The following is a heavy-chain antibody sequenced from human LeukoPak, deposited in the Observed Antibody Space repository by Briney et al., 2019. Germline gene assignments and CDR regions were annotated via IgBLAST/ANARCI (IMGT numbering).Heavy chain of an antibody. CDR2: VYYSGNT. Sequence: SETLSLTCTVSGGSVSSGSYYWSWIRQPPGKGLEWIGYVYYSGNTNYNPSLKSRVTISVDTSKNQFSLKLSSVTAADTAVYYCAREGLATMIRGVIPYWGQGTLVTVSS. D-gene: IGHD3-10*01. CDR3: AREGLATMIRGVIPY. V-gene: IGHV4-61*01. J-gene: IGHJ4*02. CDR1: GGSVSSGSYY.